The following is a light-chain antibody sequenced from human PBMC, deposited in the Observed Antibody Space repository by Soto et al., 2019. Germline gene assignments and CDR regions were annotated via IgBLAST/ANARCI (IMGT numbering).Light chain of an antibody. Sequence: QSVLTQPASVSGSPGQXXXXXXTGTSSDVGGYNYVSWYQQHPGKAPKLMIYEVSNRPSGVSNRFSGSKSGNTASLTISGLQAEDEADYYCSSYTSSSTYVFGTGTKVTVL. CDR2: EVS. J-gene: IGLJ1*01. V-gene: IGLV2-14*01. CDR1: SSDVGGYNY. CDR3: SSYTSSSTYV.